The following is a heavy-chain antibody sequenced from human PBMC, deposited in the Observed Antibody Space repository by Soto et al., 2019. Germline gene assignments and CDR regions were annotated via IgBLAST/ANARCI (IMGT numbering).Heavy chain of an antibody. D-gene: IGHD1-1*01. CDR3: AKGGTTGMTNSHFWYFDL. Sequence: GGSLRLSCAASGFPFNTYAMNWVRQAPGKGLEWVSVISGSGDDTYYADTVKGRFTISRDNSKNTLFLQMDSLRPEDTAIYYCAKGGTTGMTNSHFWYFDLWGRGTLVTVSS. V-gene: IGHV3-23*01. CDR2: ISGSGDDT. CDR1: GFPFNTYA. J-gene: IGHJ2*01.